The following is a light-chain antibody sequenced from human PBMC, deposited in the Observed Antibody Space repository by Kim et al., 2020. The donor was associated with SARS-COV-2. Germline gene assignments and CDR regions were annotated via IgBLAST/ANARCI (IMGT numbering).Light chain of an antibody. CDR2: GKN. Sequence: AMEQTVRTPAQGYSRRYYYPSWYQQRPTQAPLLVFYGKNNRPSGIPDRFSGSSSGTTATLTITGAQAEDEADYYCNSRDINTNLYVFAAGTKVTVL. CDR3: NSRDINTNLYV. CDR1: SRRYYY. J-gene: IGLJ1*01. V-gene: IGLV3-19*01.